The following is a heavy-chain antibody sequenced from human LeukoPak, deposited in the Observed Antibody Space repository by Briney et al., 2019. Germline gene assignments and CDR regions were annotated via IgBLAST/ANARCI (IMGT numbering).Heavy chain of an antibody. D-gene: IGHD3-3*02. CDR3: ARAILGIFGVVLEGNNWFDP. J-gene: IGHJ5*02. CDR2: INPNSGGT. V-gene: IGHV1-2*02. CDR1: GYTFTGYY. Sequence: ASVKVSCKASGYTFTGYYMHWVRQAPGQGLEWMGWINPNSGGTNYAQKFQGRVTMTRDTSISTAYMELRSLRSDDTAVYYCARAILGIFGVVLEGNNWFDPWGQGTLVTVSS.